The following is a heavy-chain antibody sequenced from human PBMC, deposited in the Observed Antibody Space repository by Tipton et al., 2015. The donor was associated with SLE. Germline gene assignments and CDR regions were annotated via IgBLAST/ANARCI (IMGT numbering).Heavy chain of an antibody. D-gene: IGHD6-6*01. J-gene: IGHJ4*02. CDR3: AKDSPPVEYSSLYYFDY. CDR1: GITFSSYW. CDR2: ISDSGSDT. Sequence: SLRLSCAASGITFSSYWMHWVRQAPGKGLVWVSAISDSGSDTYYADSVKGRFTISRDNSKNTLYLQMNSLRAEDTAVYYCAKDSPPVEYSSLYYFDYWGQGTLVTVSS. V-gene: IGHV3-23*01.